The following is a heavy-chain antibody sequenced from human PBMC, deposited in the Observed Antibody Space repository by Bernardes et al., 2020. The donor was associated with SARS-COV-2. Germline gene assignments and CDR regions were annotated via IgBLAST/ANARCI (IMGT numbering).Heavy chain of an antibody. CDR2: ISGYNGNT. CDR1: GYTYTNYG. Sequence: ASVKVSCKASGYTYTNYGIAWVRQAPGHGLDWLGWISGYNGNTNYARHLQDRISMTTDLSTNTAFMELRRLRSDDTAVYYCARVEGFCSGGTCFSLFYFDHWGQGTLVSVSS. J-gene: IGHJ4*02. D-gene: IGHD2-15*01. V-gene: IGHV1-18*04. CDR3: ARVEGFCSGGTCFSLFYFDH.